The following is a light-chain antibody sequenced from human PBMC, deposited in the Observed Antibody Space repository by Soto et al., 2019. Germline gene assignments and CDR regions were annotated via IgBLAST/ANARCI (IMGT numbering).Light chain of an antibody. CDR2: GAS. CDR3: HQYDSWT. V-gene: IGKV3-20*01. J-gene: IGKJ1*01. Sequence: EIVLTQSPATLSVSPLERGILSRRASQSISINLAWYQQKPGQAPRLVIYGASSRATGIPDRFSGSGSGTDFTLTISRLEPEDFAVYYCHQYDSWTFGQGTKVDIK. CDR1: QSISIN.